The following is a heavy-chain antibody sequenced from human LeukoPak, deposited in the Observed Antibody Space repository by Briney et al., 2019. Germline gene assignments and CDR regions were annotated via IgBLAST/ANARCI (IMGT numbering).Heavy chain of an antibody. J-gene: IGHJ4*02. Sequence: GRSLRLSCAASGFTFSSYAMHWVRQAPGKGLEWVAVISYDGSNKYYADSVKGRFTISRDNSKNTLYLQMNSLRAEDTAVYYCARGRGAGPAYFDYWGQGTLVTVSS. D-gene: IGHD3-10*01. CDR2: ISYDGSNK. CDR1: GFTFSSYA. V-gene: IGHV3-30-3*01. CDR3: ARGRGAGPAYFDY.